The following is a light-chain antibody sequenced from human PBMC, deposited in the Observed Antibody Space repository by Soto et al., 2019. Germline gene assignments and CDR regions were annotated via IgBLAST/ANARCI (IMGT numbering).Light chain of an antibody. V-gene: IGLV1-51*01. Sequence: SVLTQPPSVSAAPGQKVTISCSGSYSNIGNNYVSWYQQLPGSAPKLLIYENNKRPSGIPDRFSGSKSGTSATLGITGLQTGDEADYYCGTWDNNLSALFGGGTKLTVL. CDR1: YSNIGNNY. J-gene: IGLJ2*01. CDR3: GTWDNNLSAL. CDR2: ENN.